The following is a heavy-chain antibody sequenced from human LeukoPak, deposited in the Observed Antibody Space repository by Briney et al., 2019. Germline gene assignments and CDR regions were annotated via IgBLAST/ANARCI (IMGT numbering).Heavy chain of an antibody. J-gene: IGHJ4*02. CDR1: GFTFSSYS. CDR3: ARVAYYYDSSGYSNDY. CDR2: ISSSSSTI. V-gene: IGHV3-48*04. D-gene: IGHD3-22*01. Sequence: GGSLRLSCAASGFTFSSYSMNWVRQAPGKGLVWVSYISSSSSTIYYADSVKGRFTISRDNAKNSLYLQMNSLRAEDTAVYYCARVAYYYDSSGYSNDYWGQGTLVTVSS.